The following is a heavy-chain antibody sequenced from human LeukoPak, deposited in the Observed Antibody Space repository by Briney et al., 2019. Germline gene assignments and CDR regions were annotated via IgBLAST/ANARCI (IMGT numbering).Heavy chain of an antibody. CDR3: ARFQAAGYNHDWDY. CDR2: IYPGDSDT. D-gene: IGHD1-1*01. V-gene: IGHV5-51*01. J-gene: IGHJ4*02. Sequence: GESLKISCKGSGYSFTSFWIGWVRQMPGKGLEWMGIIYPGDSDTRYSPSFQGQVTISADKSIRTAYLQWSRLKASDSAMYYCARFQAAGYNHDWDYWGQGTLVNVSS. CDR1: GYSFTSFW.